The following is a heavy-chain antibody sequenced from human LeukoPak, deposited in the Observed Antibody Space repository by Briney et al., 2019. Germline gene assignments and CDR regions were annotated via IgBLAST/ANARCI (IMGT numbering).Heavy chain of an antibody. CDR3: TRGFDI. V-gene: IGHV3-73*01. CDR1: GFTFSASA. J-gene: IGHJ3*02. CDR2: IRSKGNNYAT. Sequence: GGSLKLSCAASGFTFSASAMHWVRQASGKGLEWVGRIRSKGNNYATTYAAPVKGRFTISRDDSKNTAYLQMNSLKTEDTAVYFCTRGFDIWGQGTMVTVSS.